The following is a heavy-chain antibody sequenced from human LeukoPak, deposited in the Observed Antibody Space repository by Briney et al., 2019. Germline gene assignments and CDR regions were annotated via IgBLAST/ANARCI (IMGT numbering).Heavy chain of an antibody. D-gene: IGHD6-19*01. Sequence: PGGSLRLSCATSGFTFSSYSMNWVRQAPGKGLEWVSSISSSSSYIYYADSVKGRFIISRDNAKNSLYLQMNSLRAEDTAVYYCARARYSSGWYYFDYWGQGTLVTVSS. CDR2: ISSSSSYI. CDR1: GFTFSSYS. V-gene: IGHV3-21*01. CDR3: ARARYSSGWYYFDY. J-gene: IGHJ4*02.